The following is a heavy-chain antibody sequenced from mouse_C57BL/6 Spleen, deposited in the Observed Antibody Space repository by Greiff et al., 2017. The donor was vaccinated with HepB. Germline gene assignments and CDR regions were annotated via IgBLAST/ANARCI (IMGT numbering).Heavy chain of an antibody. Sequence: VQLQQSGAELVRPGTSVKVSCKASGYAFTNYLIEWVKQRPGQGLEWIGVINPGSGGTNYNEKFKGKATLTADKSSSTAYMQLSSLTSEDSAVYFWARRAAQAFFDYWGQGTTLTVSS. CDR2: INPGSGGT. J-gene: IGHJ2*01. V-gene: IGHV1-54*01. D-gene: IGHD3-2*02. CDR1: GYAFTNYL. CDR3: ARRAAQAFFDY.